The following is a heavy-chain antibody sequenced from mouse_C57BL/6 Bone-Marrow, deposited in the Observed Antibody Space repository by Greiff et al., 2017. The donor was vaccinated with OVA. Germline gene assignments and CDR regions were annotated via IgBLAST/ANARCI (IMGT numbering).Heavy chain of an antibody. J-gene: IGHJ1*03. V-gene: IGHV5-12*01. CDR2: ISNGGGST. CDR3: ARRGFINTVVAPYFDV. CDR1: GFTFSDYY. D-gene: IGHD1-1*01. Sequence: EVQRVESGGGLVQPGGSLKLSCAASGFTFSDYYMYWVRQTPEQRLEWVAYISNGGGSTYYPETVKGRSTISRDNATNTLYLQMSRLKSEDTAMYYCARRGFINTVVAPYFDVWGTGTTVTVSS.